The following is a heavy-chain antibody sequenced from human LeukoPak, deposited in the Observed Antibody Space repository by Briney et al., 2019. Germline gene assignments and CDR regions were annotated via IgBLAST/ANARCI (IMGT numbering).Heavy chain of an antibody. CDR2: ISSSGSTI. V-gene: IGHV3-48*03. Sequence: GGSLRLSCAASGFTFSSYEMNWVRQAPGKGLEWVSYISSSGSTIYYADSVKGRFTISRDNAKNSLYLQMNSLRAEDTAVYYCARVRVVSGAFDIWGQGTMVTVSS. CDR3: ARVRVVSGAFDI. CDR1: GFTFSSYE. D-gene: IGHD2-2*01. J-gene: IGHJ3*02.